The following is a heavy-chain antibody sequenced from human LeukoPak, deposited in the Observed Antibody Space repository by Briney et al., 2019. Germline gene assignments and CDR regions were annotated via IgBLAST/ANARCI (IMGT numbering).Heavy chain of an antibody. CDR1: GGTFSSYA. J-gene: IGHJ1*01. CDR2: IIPIFGTA. CDR3: ARGRGICSSTSCYTNFQH. D-gene: IGHD2-2*02. Sequence: SVKVSCKXSGGTFSSYAISWVRQAPGQGLEWMGGIIPIFGTANYAQKFQGRVTITADESTSTAYMELSSLRSEDTAVYYCARGRGICSSTSCYTNFQHWGQGTLVTVSS. V-gene: IGHV1-69*01.